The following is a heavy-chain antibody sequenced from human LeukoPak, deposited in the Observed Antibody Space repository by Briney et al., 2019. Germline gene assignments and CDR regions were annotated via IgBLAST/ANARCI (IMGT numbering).Heavy chain of an antibody. V-gene: IGHV1-8*01. J-gene: IGHJ4*02. Sequence: ASVKVSCKASGYTFTSYDFNWLRQATGQGPEWMGWMNPNSGATGYAQKFQGRITMTRSASINTAYMELTDLRSEDTAVYYCARGDYGDYVRREYYFDYWGQGTLVTVSS. D-gene: IGHD4-17*01. CDR1: GYTFTSYD. CDR3: ARGDYGDYVRREYYFDY. CDR2: MNPNSGAT.